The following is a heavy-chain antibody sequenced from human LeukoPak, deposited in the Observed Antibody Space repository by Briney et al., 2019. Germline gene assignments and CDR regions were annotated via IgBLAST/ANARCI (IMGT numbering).Heavy chain of an antibody. CDR1: GFTFSSYA. CDR2: ISYDGSNK. CDR3: ARDGTFLEWQSNYYYYGMDV. J-gene: IGHJ6*02. V-gene: IGHV3-30-3*01. D-gene: IGHD3-3*01. Sequence: GGSLRPSCAASGFTFSSYAMHWVRQAPGKGLEWVAVISYDGSNKYYADSVKGRFTISRDNSKNTLYLQMNSLRAEDTAVYYCARDGTFLEWQSNYYYYGMDVWGQGTTVTVSS.